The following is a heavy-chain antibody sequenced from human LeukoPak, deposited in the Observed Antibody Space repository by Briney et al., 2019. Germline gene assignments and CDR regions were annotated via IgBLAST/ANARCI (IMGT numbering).Heavy chain of an antibody. V-gene: IGHV4-59*01. CDR1: GGSISSYY. J-gene: IGHJ6*03. CDR2: IYYSGST. D-gene: IGHD3-10*01. Sequence: PSETLSLTCTVSGGSISSYYWSWIRQPPGKGLEWIGYIYYSGSTNYNPSLKSRVTISVDTSKNQFSLKLSSVTATDTAVYYCARVATMVRGVTTLDYYYMDVWGKGTSVTISS. CDR3: ARVATMVRGVTTLDYYYMDV.